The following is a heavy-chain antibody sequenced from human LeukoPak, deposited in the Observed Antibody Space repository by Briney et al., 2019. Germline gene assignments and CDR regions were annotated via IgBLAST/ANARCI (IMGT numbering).Heavy chain of an antibody. J-gene: IGHJ4*02. CDR3: ASQGSYTSSSVVDS. V-gene: IGHV6-1*01. Sequence: SQTLSLTCATSGDSVSSNSAAWNWIRQSPSRGLEWLGRTYYRSKWSTVYAVSMKTRIAINPDTSKNQFSLHLNSVTPEETAVYFCASQGSYTSSSVVDSWGQGILVTVSS. D-gene: IGHD6-6*01. CDR1: GDSVSSNSAA. CDR2: TYYRSKWST.